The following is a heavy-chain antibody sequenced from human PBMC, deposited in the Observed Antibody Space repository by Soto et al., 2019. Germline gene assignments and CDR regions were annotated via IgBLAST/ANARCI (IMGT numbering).Heavy chain of an antibody. Sequence: QVQMVQSGPEVKKPGASVKVSCRTSGYMFTSYGISWVRKAPGQGLEWMGWISTDKGHTNYAQKFQGRVNMTTETSTSTGYMELRSLRSDDTAVYYCATRSPAFDYWGQGTLVTVS. CDR3: ATRSPAFDY. CDR1: GYMFTSYG. V-gene: IGHV1-18*01. CDR2: ISTDKGHT. J-gene: IGHJ4*02.